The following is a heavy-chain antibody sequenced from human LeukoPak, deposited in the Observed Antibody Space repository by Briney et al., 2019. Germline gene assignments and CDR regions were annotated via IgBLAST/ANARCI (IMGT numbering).Heavy chain of an antibody. D-gene: IGHD6-19*01. Sequence: GASVKVSCKVSGYTLTELSMHWVRQAPGKGLEWMGGFDPEDGETIYAQKFQGRVTMTEDTSTDTAYMELSSLRSEGTAVYYCATVEGVAGAINHYYYYGMDVWGQGTTVTVSS. J-gene: IGHJ6*02. V-gene: IGHV1-24*01. CDR2: FDPEDGET. CDR1: GYTLTELS. CDR3: ATVEGVAGAINHYYYYGMDV.